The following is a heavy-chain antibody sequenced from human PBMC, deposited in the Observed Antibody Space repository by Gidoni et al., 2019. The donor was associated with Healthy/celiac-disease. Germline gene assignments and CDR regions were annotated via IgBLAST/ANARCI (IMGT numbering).Heavy chain of an antibody. V-gene: IGHV4-34*01. Sequence: QVQLQQWGAGLLKPSETLSLTCAVYGGSFSGYYWSWIRQPPGKGLEGIGEINHSGITNYNPSLKSRVTISVDTSKNQCSLKLSSVTAADTAVYYCARIPYNYYYYYYGMDVWGQGTTVTVSS. D-gene: IGHD1-20*01. CDR3: ARIPYNYYYYYYGMDV. J-gene: IGHJ6*02. CDR1: GGSFSGYY. CDR2: INHSGIT.